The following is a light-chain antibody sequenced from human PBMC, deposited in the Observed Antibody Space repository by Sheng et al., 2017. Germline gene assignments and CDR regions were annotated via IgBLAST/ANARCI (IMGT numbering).Light chain of an antibody. CDR1: QDISNH. CDR2: AAS. CDR3: QKCDTDPFT. V-gene: IGKV1-27*01. J-gene: IGKJ3*01. Sequence: DIQMTQSPSSLSASVGDRVTITCRASQDISNHLAWYQQKPGKVPKLLIYAASTLQSGVPSRFSGSGSGTDFTLTISSLQPEDVATYYCQKCDTDPFTFGPGTKVHLK.